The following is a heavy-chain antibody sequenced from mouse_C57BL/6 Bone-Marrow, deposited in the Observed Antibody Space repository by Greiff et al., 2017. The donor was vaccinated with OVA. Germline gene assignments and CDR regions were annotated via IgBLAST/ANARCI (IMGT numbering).Heavy chain of an antibody. CDR2: ILPGSGST. CDR1: GYTFTGYW. CDR3: LLRFSTGFYAMDY. Sequence: QVQLKQSGAELMKPGASVTLSCKATGYTFTGYWIEWVKQRPGHGLEWIGEILPGSGSTNYNEKFKGKATFTADTSSNTAYMQLSSLTTEDSAIYYCLLRFSTGFYAMDYWGQGTSVTVSS. V-gene: IGHV1-9*01. D-gene: IGHD4-1*02. J-gene: IGHJ4*01.